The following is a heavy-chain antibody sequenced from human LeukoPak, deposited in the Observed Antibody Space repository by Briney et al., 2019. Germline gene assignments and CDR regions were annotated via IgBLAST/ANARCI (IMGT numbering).Heavy chain of an antibody. CDR2: IRYDGSNK. V-gene: IGHV3-30*02. D-gene: IGHD3-10*01. J-gene: IGHJ4*02. CDR1: GFTFSSHG. CDR3: AKYPPSQLPLFDY. Sequence: PGGSLRLSCAASGFTFSSHGMHWVRQAPGKGLEWVAFIRYDGSNKYYADSVKGRFTISRDNSKNTLYLQMNSLRAEDTAVYYCAKYPPSQLPLFDYWGQGTLVTVSS.